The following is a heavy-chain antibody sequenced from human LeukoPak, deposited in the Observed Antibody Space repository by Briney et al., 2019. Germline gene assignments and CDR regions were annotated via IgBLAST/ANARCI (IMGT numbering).Heavy chain of an antibody. CDR2: ISAYNGNT. CDR1: GYTFTSYG. Sequence: GASVKVSCKASGYTFTSYGISWVRQAPGQGLEWMGWISAYNGNTNYARKLQGRVTMTTDTSTSTAYMELRSLRSDDTAVYYCARDLTYYDFWSGYFFNYYYYMDVWGKGTTVTVSS. V-gene: IGHV1-18*01. J-gene: IGHJ6*03. CDR3: ARDLTYYDFWSGYFFNYYYYMDV. D-gene: IGHD3-3*01.